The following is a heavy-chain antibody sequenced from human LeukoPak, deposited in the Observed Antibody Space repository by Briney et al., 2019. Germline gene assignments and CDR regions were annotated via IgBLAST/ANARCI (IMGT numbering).Heavy chain of an antibody. D-gene: IGHD2-21*01. J-gene: IGHJ6*02. V-gene: IGHV3-30*18. CDR2: ISYDGSNK. Sequence: GGSLRLSCAASGFTFSSYGMHWVRQAPGKGLEWVAVISYDGSNKYYADSVKGRFTISRDNSKNTLYLQMNSLRAEDTAVYYCAKDVAGMNVWGQGTTVTVSS. CDR3: AKDVAGMNV. CDR1: GFTFSSYG.